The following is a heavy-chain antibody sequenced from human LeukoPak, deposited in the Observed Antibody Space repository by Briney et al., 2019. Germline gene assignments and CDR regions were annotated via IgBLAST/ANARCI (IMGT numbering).Heavy chain of an antibody. J-gene: IGHJ4*02. CDR2: ISAYNGNT. Sequence: ASVKVSCKASGYTFTSYGISWVRQAPGQGLEWMGWISAYNGNTNYAQKLQGRVTMTTDTSTSTAYMELRSLRSDDTAVYYCAKSPGYTMIIVVNTPFDYWGQGTLVTVSS. V-gene: IGHV1-18*01. CDR1: GYTFTSYG. D-gene: IGHD3-22*01. CDR3: AKSPGYTMIIVVNTPFDY.